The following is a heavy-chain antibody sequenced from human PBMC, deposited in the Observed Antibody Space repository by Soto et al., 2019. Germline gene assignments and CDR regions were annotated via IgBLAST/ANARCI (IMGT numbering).Heavy chain of an antibody. V-gene: IGHV4-34*01. D-gene: IGHD2-15*01. CDR2: INHSGST. Sequence: QVQLQQWGAGLLKPSETLSLTCAVYGGSFSGYYWSWIRQPPGKGLEWIGEINHSGSTNYNPSLKRRVTISVDTSKNQFSLKLSSVTAADTAVYYCARGPSDIVVVVAAKYYFDYWGQGTLVTVSS. CDR3: ARGPSDIVVVVAAKYYFDY. J-gene: IGHJ4*02. CDR1: GGSFSGYY.